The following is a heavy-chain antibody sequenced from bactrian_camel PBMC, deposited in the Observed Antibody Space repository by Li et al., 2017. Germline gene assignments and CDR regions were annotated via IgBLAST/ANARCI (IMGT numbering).Heavy chain of an antibody. CDR2: IDSDGNT. CDR1: GYTYDTYC. Sequence: QLVESGGGSVQAGGSLRLSCVVSGYTYDTYCMGWFRTAPGKEREGVAIIDSDGNTDYADFVKGRFTISKDSTKNVLYLQMSSLEPEDTAMYYCAAEIGSSWCATNDYKYWGQGTQVTVS. CDR3: AAEIGSSWCATNDYKY. J-gene: IGHJ4*01. V-gene: IGHV3S6*01. D-gene: IGHD6*01.